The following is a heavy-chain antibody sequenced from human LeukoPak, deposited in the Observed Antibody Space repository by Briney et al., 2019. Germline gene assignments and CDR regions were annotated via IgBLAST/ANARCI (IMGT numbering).Heavy chain of an antibody. CDR2: IWYDGSNK. CDR3: ATSAHIEVGTAPPPDY. Sequence: GRSLRLSCATSGFTFNRFGMHWVRQAPGKGLEWVAVIWYDGSNKDYADSVKSRFTISRDNSRNTLYLQMSGLRAEDTAVYYCATSAHIEVGTAPPPDYWGQGTLVTVTS. V-gene: IGHV3-33*01. CDR1: GFTFNRFG. J-gene: IGHJ4*02. D-gene: IGHD2-21*02.